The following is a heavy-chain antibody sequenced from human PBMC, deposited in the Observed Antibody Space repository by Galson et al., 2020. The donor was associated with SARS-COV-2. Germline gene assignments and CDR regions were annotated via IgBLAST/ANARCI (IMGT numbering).Heavy chain of an antibody. J-gene: IGHJ4*02. D-gene: IGHD2-15*01. V-gene: IGHV3-30*18. CDR1: GFTFSSYG. CDR3: AKGGTGYCSGGSCYGVAGIFDY. CDR2: ISYDGSNK. Sequence: GGSLRLSCAASGFTFSSYGMHWVRQAPGKGLEWVAVISYDGSNKYYADSVKGRFTISRDNSKNTLYLQMNSLRAEDTAVYYCAKGGTGYCSGGSCYGVAGIFDYWGQGTLVTVSS.